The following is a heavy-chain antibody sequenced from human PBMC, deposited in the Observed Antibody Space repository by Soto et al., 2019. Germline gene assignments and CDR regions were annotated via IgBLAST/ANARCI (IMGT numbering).Heavy chain of an antibody. CDR2: IYYSGST. CDR3: AREWLREYYFDY. V-gene: IGHV4-31*03. Sequence: PSETLSLTCTVSGGSISSGGYYWSWIRQHPGKGLEWIGYIYYSGSTYYNPSLKSRVTISVDTSKNQFSLKLSSVTAADTAVYYCAREWLREYYFDYWGQGTLVTVSS. J-gene: IGHJ4*02. D-gene: IGHD5-12*01. CDR1: GGSISSGGYY.